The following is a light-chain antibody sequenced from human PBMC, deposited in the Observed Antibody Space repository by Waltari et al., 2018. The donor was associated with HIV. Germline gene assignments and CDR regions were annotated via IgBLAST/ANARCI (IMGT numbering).Light chain of an antibody. CDR3: QQNFSAPFT. V-gene: IGKV1-39*01. J-gene: IGKJ3*01. Sequence: IQMTQSPSTLSASVGDRVTLTCRASQHSLSHLNWFQQRPGKAPRLLMYAASSLQSGVPSRFSGSASGTDFTLTISRLQPEDFATYYCQQNFSAPFTFGPGTKVDIK. CDR1: QHSLSH. CDR2: AAS.